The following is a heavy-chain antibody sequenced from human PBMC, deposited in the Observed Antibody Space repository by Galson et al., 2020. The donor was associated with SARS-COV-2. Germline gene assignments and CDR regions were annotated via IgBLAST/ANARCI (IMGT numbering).Heavy chain of an antibody. Sequence: GGSLRLSCAASGLTFSRYGMHWFRLAPGKGLQWVAAITDDGNNKYYGDAVKGRFSISRDNSKNTLYLQMNSLRSDDTAVYYCANNEFGDNYWGQGTLVTVPS. CDR2: ITDDGNNK. CDR3: ANNEFGDNY. D-gene: IGHD3-10*01. CDR1: GLTFSRYG. V-gene: IGHV3-30*18. J-gene: IGHJ4*02.